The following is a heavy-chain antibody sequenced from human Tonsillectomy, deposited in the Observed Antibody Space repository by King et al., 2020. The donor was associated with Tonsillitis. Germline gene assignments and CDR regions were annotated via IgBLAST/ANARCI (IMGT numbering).Heavy chain of an antibody. D-gene: IGHD6-13*01. CDR1: GITFTTYA. Sequence: VQLVESGGGVVQPGTSLRLSCAASGITFTTYAMHWVRQAPGKGLEWRAVISHDGSNIYYADSVKGRFTIYRDNSKNTLYLQMNSLRAEDTAVYYCARAGFSSSWYAPYFDYWGQGTLVTVSS. J-gene: IGHJ4*02. V-gene: IGHV3-30-3*01. CDR3: ARAGFSSSWYAPYFDY. CDR2: ISHDGSNI.